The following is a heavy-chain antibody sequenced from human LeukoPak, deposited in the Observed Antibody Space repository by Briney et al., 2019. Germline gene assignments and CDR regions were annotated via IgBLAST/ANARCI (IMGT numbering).Heavy chain of an antibody. CDR2: INPNSGGT. J-gene: IGHJ4*02. D-gene: IGHD6-6*01. V-gene: IGHV1-2*06. CDR1: GYTFTGYY. CDR3: ARMASIAAHFDY. Sequence: ASVKVSCKASGYTFTGYYMHWVRQAPGQGLEWMGRINPNSGGTNYAQKFQGRVTITTDESTSTAYMELSSLRSEDTAVYYCARMASIAAHFDYWGQGTLVTVSS.